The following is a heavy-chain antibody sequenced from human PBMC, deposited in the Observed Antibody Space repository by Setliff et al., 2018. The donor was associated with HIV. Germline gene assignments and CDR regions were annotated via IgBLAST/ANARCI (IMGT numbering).Heavy chain of an antibody. CDR2: MNPNSGNT. V-gene: IGHV1-18*01. CDR3: ARDVNYTDAFDI. J-gene: IGHJ3*02. CDR1: GYTFTSYD. D-gene: IGHD1-7*01. Sequence: ASVKVSCKASGYTFTSYDLYWVRQATGQGLEWMGWMNPNSGNTNYAQKLQGRVTMTTDTSTSTAYMELRSLRSDDTAVYYCARDVNYTDAFDIWGQGTMVTVSS.